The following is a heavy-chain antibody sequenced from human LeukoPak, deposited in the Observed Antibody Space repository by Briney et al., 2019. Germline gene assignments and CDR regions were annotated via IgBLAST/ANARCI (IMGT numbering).Heavy chain of an antibody. CDR1: GFTFDDYG. CDR2: INWNGGSA. CDR3: ARERYSSSSSYYYYYYMDV. D-gene: IGHD6-6*01. J-gene: IGHJ6*03. V-gene: IGHV3-20*04. Sequence: PGGSLRLSCAASGFTFDDYGMSWVRQAPGKGLEGVSSINWNGGSAGYADSVKGRFTISRDNAKKSLYLQMNSLRAEDTALYYCARERYSSSSSYYYYYYMDVWGKGTTVTVSS.